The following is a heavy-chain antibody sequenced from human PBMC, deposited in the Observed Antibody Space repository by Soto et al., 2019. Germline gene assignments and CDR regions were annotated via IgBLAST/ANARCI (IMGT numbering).Heavy chain of an antibody. D-gene: IGHD3-22*01. CDR2: ISSSSSTI. CDR1: GFTFSSYS. J-gene: IGHJ4*02. V-gene: IGHV3-48*04. Sequence: GGSLRLSCAASGFTFSSYSMNWVRQAPGKGLEWVSYISSSSSTIYYADSVKGRFTISRDNSKNTLHLQMNSLRAEDTAVYYCARGLPYDSSGYFFDYWGQGTLVTVSS. CDR3: ARGLPYDSSGYFFDY.